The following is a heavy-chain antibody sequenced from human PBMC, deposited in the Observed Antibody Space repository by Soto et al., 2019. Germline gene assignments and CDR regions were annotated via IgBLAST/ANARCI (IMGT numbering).Heavy chain of an antibody. J-gene: IGHJ3*02. CDR2: ISYDGSNK. V-gene: IGHV3-30-3*01. CDR1: GFTFSSYA. D-gene: IGHD6-19*01. Sequence: QAGWSLRLSCAASGFTFSSYAMHWVRQAPGKGLEWVAVISYDGSNKYYADSVKGRFTISRDNSKNTLYLQMNSLRAEDTAVYYCARVQWRVLNDAFDIWGQGTMVTASS. CDR3: ARVQWRVLNDAFDI.